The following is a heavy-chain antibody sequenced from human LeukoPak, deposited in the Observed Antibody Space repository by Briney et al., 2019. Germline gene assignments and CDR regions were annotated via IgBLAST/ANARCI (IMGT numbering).Heavy chain of an antibody. CDR2: IYSGGST. V-gene: IGHV3-53*01. CDR3: AKSRGIYDNSGWRTFDY. D-gene: IGHD6-19*01. Sequence: PGGSLRLSCAASGFTVSSNYMSWVRQAPGKGLEWVSVIYSGGSTYYADSVKGRFTISRDNSKNTLCLQMNSLRAEDTAIYYCAKSRGIYDNSGWRTFDYWGQGTLVTVSS. CDR1: GFTVSSNY. J-gene: IGHJ4*02.